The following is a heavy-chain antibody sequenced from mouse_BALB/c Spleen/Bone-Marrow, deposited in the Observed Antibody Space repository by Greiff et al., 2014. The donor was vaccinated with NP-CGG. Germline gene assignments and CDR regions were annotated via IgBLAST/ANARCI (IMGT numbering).Heavy chain of an antibody. CDR2: IYPGDGST. D-gene: IGHD2-4*01. V-gene: IGHV1S56*01. J-gene: IGHJ3*01. Sequence: VQLQQSGPELVKPGASVKMSCKASGHTFTSYYIHWVKQRPGQGLEWIGWIYPGDGSTKYNEKFKGKTTLTADKSSSTAYMLLSSLTSEDSAIYFCARKGIYYDYDAWFAYWGQGTLVTVSA. CDR1: GHTFTSYY. CDR3: ARKGIYYDYDAWFAY.